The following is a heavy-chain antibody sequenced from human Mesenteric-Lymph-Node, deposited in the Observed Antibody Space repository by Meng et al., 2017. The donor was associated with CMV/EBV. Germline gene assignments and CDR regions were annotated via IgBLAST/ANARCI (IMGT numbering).Heavy chain of an antibody. V-gene: IGHV3-43D*03. CDR1: GFTFDDYA. CDR2: ISWDGGSS. J-gene: IGHJ3*02. D-gene: IGHD2-2*01. Sequence: GESLKISCAASGFTFDDYAMHWVRQAPGKGLEWVSLISWDGGSSYYADSVKGRFTMSRDNSKNSLYLQMNSLRAEDTALYYCARYCSSANCYYDAFDIWGQGTMVTVSS. CDR3: ARYCSSANCYYDAFDI.